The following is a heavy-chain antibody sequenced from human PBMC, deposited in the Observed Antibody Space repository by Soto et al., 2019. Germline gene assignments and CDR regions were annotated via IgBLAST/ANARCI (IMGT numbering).Heavy chain of an antibody. V-gene: IGHV4-39*07. J-gene: IGHJ4*02. CDR2: IYYSGST. Sequence: SETLSLTCTVSGGSISSSSYYWGWIRQPPGEGLEWIGSIYYSGSTYYNPSLKSRVTISVDTSKNQFSLKLSSVTAADTAVYNCAAQYYYEKYFDYWGQGTLVTVSS. CDR1: GGSISSSSYY. CDR3: AAQYYYEKYFDY. D-gene: IGHD3-22*01.